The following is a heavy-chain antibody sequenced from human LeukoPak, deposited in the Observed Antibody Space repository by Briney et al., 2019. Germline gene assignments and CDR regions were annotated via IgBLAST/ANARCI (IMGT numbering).Heavy chain of an antibody. CDR2: INPNSGGT. J-gene: IGHJ5*02. Sequence: GASVKVPCKASGYTFSLYYLHWVRQAPGQGLEWMGWINPNSGGTNYAQKFQGRVTMTRDTSISTAYMELSRLRSDDTAVYYCARDSGPGYSSGRYRGKNNWFDPWGQGTLVTVSS. D-gene: IGHD6-19*01. CDR1: GYTFSLYY. V-gene: IGHV1-2*02. CDR3: ARDSGPGYSSGRYRGKNNWFDP.